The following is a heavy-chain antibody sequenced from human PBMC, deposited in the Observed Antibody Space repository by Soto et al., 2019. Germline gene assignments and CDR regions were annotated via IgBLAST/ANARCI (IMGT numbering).Heavy chain of an antibody. CDR1: GFTFSSYS. V-gene: IGHV3-21*01. CDR3: ARVGYCSGGSCYSGDYYYYMDV. CDR2: ISSSSSYI. J-gene: IGHJ6*03. Sequence: EVQLVESGGGLVKPGGSLRLSCAASGFTFSSYSMNWVRRAPGKGLEWVSSISSSSSYIYYADSVKGRFTISRDNAKNSLYLQMNSLRAEDTAVYYCARVGYCSGGSCYSGDYYYYMDVWGKGTTVTVSS. D-gene: IGHD2-15*01.